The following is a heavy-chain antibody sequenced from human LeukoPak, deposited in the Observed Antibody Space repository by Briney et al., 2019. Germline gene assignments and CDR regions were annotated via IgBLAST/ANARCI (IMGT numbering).Heavy chain of an antibody. CDR1: GGSISSYY. J-gene: IGHJ6*02. V-gene: IGHV4-59*08. CDR3: ARHGYYDSSGYYSLVHYYYGMDV. D-gene: IGHD3-22*01. Sequence: PSETLSFTCTVSGGSISSYYWSWIRQPPGKGLEWIGYIYYSGSTNYNPSLKSRVTISVDTSKNQFSLKLSSVTAADTAVYYCARHGYYDSSGYYSLVHYYYGMDVWGQGTTVTVSS. CDR2: IYYSGST.